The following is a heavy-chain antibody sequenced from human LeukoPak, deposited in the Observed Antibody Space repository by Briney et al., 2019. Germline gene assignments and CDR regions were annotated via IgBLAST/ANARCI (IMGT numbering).Heavy chain of an antibody. V-gene: IGHV3-33*01. J-gene: IGHJ4*02. CDR3: ARGMGSSTSYYFDY. Sequence: PGGSLRLSCAASGFTFSSCGMHWVRQAPGKGLEWVAVIWYDGSNEYYADSVKGRFTISRDNSKNTLYLQMNSLRAEDTAVYYCARGMGSSTSYYFDYWGQGTLVTVSS. CDR1: GFTFSSCG. CDR2: IWYDGSNE. D-gene: IGHD2-2*01.